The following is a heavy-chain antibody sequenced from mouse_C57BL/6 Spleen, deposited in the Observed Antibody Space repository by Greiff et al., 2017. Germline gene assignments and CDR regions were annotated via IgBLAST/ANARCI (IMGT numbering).Heavy chain of an antibody. Sequence: QVQLQQPGAELVKPGASVKMSCKASGYTFTSYWITWVKQRPGQGLEWIGDIYPGSGSTNYNEKFKSKATLTVDTSSSTAYMQLSSLTSEDSAVYYCARGIYYCGSSHGGAMDYWGQGTSVTVSS. J-gene: IGHJ4*01. CDR2: IYPGSGST. CDR1: GYTFTSYW. V-gene: IGHV1-55*01. D-gene: IGHD1-1*01. CDR3: ARGIYYCGSSHGGAMDY.